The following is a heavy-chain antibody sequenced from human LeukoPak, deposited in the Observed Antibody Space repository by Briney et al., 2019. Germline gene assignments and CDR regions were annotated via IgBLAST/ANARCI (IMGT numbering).Heavy chain of an antibody. J-gene: IGHJ4*02. D-gene: IGHD1-1*01. V-gene: IGHV3-21*01. Sequence: TPGGSLRLSCAASGFTFSSYTMRWIRQAPGKGLEWVSSISGSNSYIFYADSVKGRFTVSRDNAKDSLYLQMNSLRAEDTAVYYCARALTTLTYEGYWGQGTLVTVSS. CDR3: ARALTTLTYEGY. CDR1: GFTFSSYT. CDR2: ISGSNSYI.